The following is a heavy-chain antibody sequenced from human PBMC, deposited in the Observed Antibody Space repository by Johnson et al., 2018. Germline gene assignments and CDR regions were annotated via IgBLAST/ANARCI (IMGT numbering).Heavy chain of an antibody. D-gene: IGHD3-10*01. CDR3: SRGAGYFYGSGSYLFDY. V-gene: IGHV3-21*01. CDR2: SSYSSTYI. J-gene: IGHJ4*02. Sequence: VQLVQSGGGLVKPGGSLRLSCAASGFTFSSYSMNWVRQAPGKGLEWVSSSSYSSTYIFHAASLKGRFTISRDDAKNSLFLQMNRLRAEDTAVYYWSRGAGYFYGSGSYLFDYWGQGTLVTVSS. CDR1: GFTFSSYS.